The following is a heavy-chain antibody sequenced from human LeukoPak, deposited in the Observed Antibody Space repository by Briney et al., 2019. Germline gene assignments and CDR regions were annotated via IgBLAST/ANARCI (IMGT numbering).Heavy chain of an antibody. CDR2: IYSGGST. D-gene: IGHD3-10*01. CDR3: ARETHYGSFWFDP. Sequence: HPGGSLRLSCAGSGFTVSTNYMTWVRQAPGKGLEWVSVIYSGGSTHYADSVKGRFTISRDNSKNTLHLQMNSLRAEDTAVYYCARETHYGSFWFDPWGQGTLVTVSS. CDR1: GFTVSTNY. V-gene: IGHV3-66*01. J-gene: IGHJ5*02.